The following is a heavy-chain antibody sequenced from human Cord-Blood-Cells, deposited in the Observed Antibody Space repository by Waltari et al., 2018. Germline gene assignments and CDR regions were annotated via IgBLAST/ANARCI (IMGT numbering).Heavy chain of an antibody. CDR1: GYTFTGYY. D-gene: IGHD6-19*01. CDR2: INPNSGGT. V-gene: IGHV1-2*02. CDR3: ARRMYSSGWSPNWFDP. J-gene: IGHJ5*02. Sequence: QVQLVQSGAEVKKPGASVKVSCKASGYTFTGYYMHWVRHAPGQGLEWMGWINPNSGGTNYAQKFQGRVTMTRDTSISTAYMELSRLRSDDTAVYYCARRMYSSGWSPNWFDPWGQGTLVTVSS.